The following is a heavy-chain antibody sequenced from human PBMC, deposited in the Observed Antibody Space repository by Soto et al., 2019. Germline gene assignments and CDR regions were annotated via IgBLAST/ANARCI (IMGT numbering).Heavy chain of an antibody. Sequence: QVQLQESGPGLVKPSETLSLTCTVSGVSVSSGSYSWSWIRQPPGKGLEWIGYIYYSGSTNYNPHLKNRLTISVDTYTNKFSLKLSSVTAADTAVYYCARDKIYYGMDFWGQGTTVTVSS. J-gene: IGHJ6*02. V-gene: IGHV4-61*01. CDR3: ARDKIYYGMDF. CDR2: IYYSGST. CDR1: GVSVSSGSYS.